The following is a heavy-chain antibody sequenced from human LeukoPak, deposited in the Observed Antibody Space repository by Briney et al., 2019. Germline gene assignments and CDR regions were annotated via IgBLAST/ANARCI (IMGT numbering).Heavy chain of an antibody. CDR3: TTDPPSGY. J-gene: IGHJ4*02. D-gene: IGHD3-10*01. CDR1: GLTFIDAW. Sequence: GGSLRLSCTACGLTFIDAWMGWVRQAQGKGLEWVGRIKGKNYGETTDYIAPVKGRFTISRDDSKNTLYLQMDSLRIEDTAVYYCTTDPPSGYWGQGTLVTVSS. V-gene: IGHV3-15*01. CDR2: IKGKNYGETT.